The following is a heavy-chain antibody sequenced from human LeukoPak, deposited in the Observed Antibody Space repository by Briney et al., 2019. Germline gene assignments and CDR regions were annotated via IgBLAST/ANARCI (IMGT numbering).Heavy chain of an antibody. Sequence: PSETLSLTCTVSGGSISGYYWSWIRQPAGKGLEYIGRIYTSGSTNYNPSLKSRVTISVDTSKNQFSLKLSSVTAADTAVYYCARVREDVYTVFDYWGQGILVTASS. V-gene: IGHV4-4*07. CDR3: ARVREDVYTVFDY. J-gene: IGHJ4*02. CDR1: GGSISGYY. D-gene: IGHD5-24*01. CDR2: IYTSGST.